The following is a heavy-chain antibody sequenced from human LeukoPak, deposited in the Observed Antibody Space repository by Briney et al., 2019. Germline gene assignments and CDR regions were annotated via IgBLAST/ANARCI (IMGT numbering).Heavy chain of an antibody. CDR2: IYYSGST. CDR3: ARIKWELPGGFDY. Sequence: SETLSLTCTVSGGSISSDYWSWIRQPPGKGLEWIGYIYYSGSTNYNPSLKSRVTISVDTSKNQFSLKLSSVTAADTAVYYCARIKWELPGGFDYWGQGTLVTVSS. V-gene: IGHV4-59*08. D-gene: IGHD1-26*01. CDR1: GGSISSDY. J-gene: IGHJ4*02.